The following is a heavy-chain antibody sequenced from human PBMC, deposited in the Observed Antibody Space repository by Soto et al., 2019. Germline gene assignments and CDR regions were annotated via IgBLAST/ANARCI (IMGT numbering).Heavy chain of an antibody. CDR3: ARQADYYDSSGYAADY. V-gene: IGHV5-51*01. CDR1: GYSFTSYW. Sequence: GESLKISCKGSGYSFTSYWIGWVRQMPGKGLEWMGIIYPGDSDTRYSPSFQGQVTISADKSISTAYLQWSSLKASDTAMYYCARQADYYDSSGYAADYWGQGTLVTVSS. J-gene: IGHJ4*02. CDR2: IYPGDSDT. D-gene: IGHD3-22*01.